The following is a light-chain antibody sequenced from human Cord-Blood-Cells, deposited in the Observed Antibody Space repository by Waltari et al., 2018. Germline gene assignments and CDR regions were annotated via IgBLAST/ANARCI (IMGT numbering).Light chain of an antibody. CDR1: QSVLYSSNNKNY. J-gene: IGKJ4*01. CDR2: WAS. CDR3: QHYYSTLT. Sequence: DIVMTQSPAALAVPLGVRATINCKSSQSVLYSSNNKNYLAWYQQKPGQPPKLLIYWASTRESGVPDRFSGSGSGTDFTLTISSLQAEDVAVYYCQHYYSTLTFGGGTKVEIK. V-gene: IGKV4-1*01.